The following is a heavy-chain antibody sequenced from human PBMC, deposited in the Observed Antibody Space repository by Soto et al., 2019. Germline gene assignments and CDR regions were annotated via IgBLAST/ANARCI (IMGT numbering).Heavy chain of an antibody. D-gene: IGHD5-12*01. CDR1: GGSFSTYY. CDR3: ARAQMATIYFDY. CDR2: IYHSGTI. J-gene: IGHJ4*02. Sequence: QVQLQESGPGLVKPSETLSLTYSVSGGSFSTYYWTWIRQTPGKGLEWIGHIYHSGTIRYNPSLRSRVTMSVDTSKKQFSLRLNSVTAADTAIYYCARAQMATIYFDYWGPGTLVTVSS. V-gene: IGHV4-59*01.